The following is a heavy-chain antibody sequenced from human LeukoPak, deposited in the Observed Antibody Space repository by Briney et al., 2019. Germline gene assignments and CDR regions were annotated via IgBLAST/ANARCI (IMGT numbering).Heavy chain of an antibody. CDR3: AVEGSGGTFFYN. CDR1: VVTFSSCA. CDR2: ISYDGSNK. J-gene: IGHJ4*02. V-gene: IGHV3-30*04. D-gene: IGHD2-15*01. Sequence: PGGSLRLSCAASVVTFSSCAIQELRQAPGKGLEWVAVISYDGSNKYYADSVKGRFTISRDNSKNTLYLQMNSLRAEDTAVYYCAVEGSGGTFFYNSGPGTLVTVSS.